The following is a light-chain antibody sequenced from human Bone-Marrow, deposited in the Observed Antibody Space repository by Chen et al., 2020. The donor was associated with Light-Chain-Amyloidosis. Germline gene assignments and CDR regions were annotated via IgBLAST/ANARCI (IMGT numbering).Light chain of an antibody. CDR1: SSDVGGYNY. CDR2: DVS. Sequence: QSALTQPASVSGSPGQSITISCTGTSSDVGGYNYVSWYQQHPGKAPKLMIYDVSTRPSGVSNRFSCSKSGNTASLTISGLQAEDEADYYCSSYTSSSTSYVFGTGTKVTVL. J-gene: IGLJ1*01. CDR3: SSYTSSSTSYV. V-gene: IGLV2-14*01.